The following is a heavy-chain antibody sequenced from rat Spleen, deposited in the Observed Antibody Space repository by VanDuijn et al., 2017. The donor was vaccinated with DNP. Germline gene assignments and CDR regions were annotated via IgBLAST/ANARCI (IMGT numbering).Heavy chain of an antibody. CDR3: ATDLITTTDLGWFAY. CDR1: GFTFSNYY. CDR2: ISTGGGNT. V-gene: IGHV5S13*01. D-gene: IGHD1-10*01. J-gene: IGHJ3*01. Sequence: EVQLVESGGGLVQPGRSLRLSCAASGFTFSNYYMAWVRQAPTKGLEWVASISTGGGNTYYRDSVKGRFTISRDNAKNTQYLQMDSLRSEDTATYYCATDLITTTDLGWFAYWGQGTLVTVSS.